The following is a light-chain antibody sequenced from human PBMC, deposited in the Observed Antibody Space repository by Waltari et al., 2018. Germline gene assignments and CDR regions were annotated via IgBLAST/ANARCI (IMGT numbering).Light chain of an antibody. J-gene: IGLJ3*02. CDR1: TGAVTSGHY. Sequence: QAVVTQEPSLTVSPGGTVILTCGSSTGAVTSGHYPYWFQQKPGQAPRTRIYDTSNQHSWTPARFSGSLLGGEAALTLSGAQPEDEAEYYCLLSYSGARPWVFGGGTKLTVL. CDR2: DTS. CDR3: LLSYSGARPWV. V-gene: IGLV7-46*01.